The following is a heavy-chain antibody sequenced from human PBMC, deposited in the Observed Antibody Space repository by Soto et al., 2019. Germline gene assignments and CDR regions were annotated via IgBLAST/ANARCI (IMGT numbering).Heavy chain of an antibody. J-gene: IGHJ3*02. Sequence: EVQLLESGGGLVQPGGSLRLSCAASGFTFSSYAMSWVRQAPGKGLEWVAAFSGSGGSTYYADSVKGRFTIYRDNSKNTLYLPMNSLRAEDTAVYYCAKCIAVRGSFNTWGQGTNVTLSS. CDR1: GFTFSSYA. CDR2: FSGSGGST. D-gene: IGHD6-19*01. CDR3: AKCIAVRGSFNT. V-gene: IGHV3-23*01.